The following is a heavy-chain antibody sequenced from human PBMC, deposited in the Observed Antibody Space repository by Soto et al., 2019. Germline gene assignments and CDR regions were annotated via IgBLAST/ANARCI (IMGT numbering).Heavy chain of an antibody. Sequence: ASVKVSCKASGYTFTSYAMHWVRQAPGQRLEWMGWINAGNGNTKYSQKFRGRVTITRDTSASTAYMELSSLRSEDTAVYYCARRGNWNDVGSDYWGQGTLVTVSS. CDR2: INAGNGNT. CDR1: GYTFTSYA. D-gene: IGHD1-1*01. J-gene: IGHJ4*02. CDR3: ARRGNWNDVGSDY. V-gene: IGHV1-3*01.